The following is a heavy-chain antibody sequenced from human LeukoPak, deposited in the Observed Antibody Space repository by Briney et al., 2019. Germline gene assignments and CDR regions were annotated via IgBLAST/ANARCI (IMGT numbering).Heavy chain of an antibody. CDR2: IIPIFGTA. CDR1: GGTFSSYA. Sequence: ASVKVSCKASGGTFSSYAISWVRQAPGQGLEWMGGIIPIFGTANYAQKFQGRVTITTDESTSTAYMELSSLRSEDTAVYYCARAQGIVVVPAAMRWFDPWGQGTLVTVSS. CDR3: ARAQGIVVVPAAMRWFDP. J-gene: IGHJ5*02. D-gene: IGHD2-2*01. V-gene: IGHV1-69*05.